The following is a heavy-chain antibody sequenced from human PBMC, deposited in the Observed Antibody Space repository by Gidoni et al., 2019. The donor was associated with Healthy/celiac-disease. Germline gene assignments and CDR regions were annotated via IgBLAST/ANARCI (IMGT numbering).Heavy chain of an antibody. J-gene: IGHJ5*02. V-gene: IGHV3-21*01. D-gene: IGHD3-22*01. CDR3: ARDWEATYYYDSTGFPSPSWFDP. Sequence: EVQLVESGGGMVKPGGSRRLSCAASGFNVSSYSMNWVRQAPGKGLEWVSSISSSSIYIYYADSVKGRFTISRDNAKNSLYLQMNSLRAEDTAVYYCARDWEATYYYDSTGFPSPSWFDPWGQGTLVTVSS. CDR2: ISSSSIYI. CDR1: GFNVSSYS.